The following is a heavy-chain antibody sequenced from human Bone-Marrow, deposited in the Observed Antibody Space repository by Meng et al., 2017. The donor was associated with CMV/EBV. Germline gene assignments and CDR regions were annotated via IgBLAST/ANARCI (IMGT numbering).Heavy chain of an antibody. CDR2: IYPGDSDT. CDR3: ASSPSSSSPSDY. J-gene: IGHJ4*02. CDR1: GGTFSSYT. V-gene: IGHV5-51*01. Sequence: KVSCKASGGTFSSYTISWVRQMPGKGLEWMGIIYPGDSDTRYSPSFQGQVTISADKSISTAYLQWSSLKASDTAMYYCASSPSSSSPSDYWGQGTLVTVSS. D-gene: IGHD6-13*01.